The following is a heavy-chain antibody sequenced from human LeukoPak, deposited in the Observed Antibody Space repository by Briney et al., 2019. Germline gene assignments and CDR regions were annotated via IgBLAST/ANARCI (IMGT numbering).Heavy chain of an antibody. J-gene: IGHJ4*02. CDR3: ARLLWFGESEDY. CDR1: GYTFTGYY. CDR2: INPNSGGT. V-gene: IGHV1-2*02. D-gene: IGHD3-10*01. Sequence: ASVEVSCKASGYTFTGYYMHWVRQAPGQGLEWMGWINPNSGGTNYAQKFQGRVTMTRDTSIRTAYMELSRLRSDDTAVYYCARLLWFGESEDYWGQGTLVTVSS.